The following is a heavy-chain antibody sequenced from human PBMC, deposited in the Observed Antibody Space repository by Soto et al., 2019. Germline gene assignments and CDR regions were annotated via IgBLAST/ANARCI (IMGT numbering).Heavy chain of an antibody. CDR3: TRDWEITVSTWSFGGF. V-gene: IGHV1-69*08. D-gene: IGHD3-10*01. Sequence: QVQLVQSGAEVKKPGSSMKVSCEASGGTLSPYTINWVRQAPGQGLEWMGRIIPFHGVTNYAQKFQARVTITADKSTSTAYMELSGLRFEDTAMYYCTRDWEITVSTWSFGGFWGRGTLVTVSS. CDR2: IIPFHGVT. CDR1: GGTLSPYT. J-gene: IGHJ4*02.